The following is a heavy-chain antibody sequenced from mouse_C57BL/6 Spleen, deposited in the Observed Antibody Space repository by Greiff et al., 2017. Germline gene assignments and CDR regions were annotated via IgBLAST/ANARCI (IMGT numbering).Heavy chain of an antibody. V-gene: IGHV5-4*01. J-gene: IGHJ2*01. CDR2: ISAGGSYT. CDR1: GFTFSSYA. CDR3: ARENYDGYQYYFGY. D-gene: IGHD2-3*01. Sequence: EVHLVESGGGLVKPGGSLKLSCAASGFTFSSYAMSWVRQTPEKRLEWVATISAGGSYTYYPDNVKGRFTIARDNAKNNLYLQMSHLKSEDTAMYYCARENYDGYQYYFGYWGQGTTLTVSS.